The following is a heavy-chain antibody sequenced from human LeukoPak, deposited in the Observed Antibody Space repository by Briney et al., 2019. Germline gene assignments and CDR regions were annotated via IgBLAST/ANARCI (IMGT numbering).Heavy chain of an antibody. CDR3: ARGPEWELLSFDI. V-gene: IGHV1-69*01. CDR2: IIPIFGTA. CDR1: GGTFSSYA. Sequence: GASVKVSCKASGGTFSSYAISWVRQAPGQGLEWRGGIIPIFGTANYAQKFQGRVTITADESTSTAYMELSSLRSEDTAVYYCARGPEWELLSFDIWGQGTMVTVSS. J-gene: IGHJ3*02. D-gene: IGHD1-26*01.